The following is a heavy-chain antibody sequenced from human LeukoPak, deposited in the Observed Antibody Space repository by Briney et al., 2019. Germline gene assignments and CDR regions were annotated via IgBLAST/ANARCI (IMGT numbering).Heavy chain of an antibody. V-gene: IGHV4-39*01. CDR2: IYYSGST. J-gene: IGHJ6*02. D-gene: IGHD3-3*01. CDR1: GGSISSSSYY. Sequence: PSETLSLTCTVSGGSISSSSYYWGWIRQPPGKGLEWIGSIYYSGSTYYNPSLKSRVTISVDTSKNQFSLKLSSVTAADTAVYYCARPAIYDFWSGYLGYYGMDVWGQGTTVTVSS. CDR3: ARPAIYDFWSGYLGYYGMDV.